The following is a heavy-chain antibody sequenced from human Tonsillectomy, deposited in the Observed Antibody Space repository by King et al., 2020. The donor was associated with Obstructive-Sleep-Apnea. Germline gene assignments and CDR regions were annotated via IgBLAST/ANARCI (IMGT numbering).Heavy chain of an antibody. J-gene: IGHJ4*02. D-gene: IGHD6-19*01. V-gene: IGHV3-23*04. Sequence: VQLVESGGGLVQPGGSLRLSCAASGFTFSSYAMSWVRQAPGKGLEWVSTISGDGKSTYYVDSAKGRFTISRDNSKNTLYLQMNSLRAEDTAVYDCAKDRSGWTPFDYWGQGTLVTVSS. CDR1: GFTFSSYA. CDR2: ISGDGKST. CDR3: AKDRSGWTPFDY.